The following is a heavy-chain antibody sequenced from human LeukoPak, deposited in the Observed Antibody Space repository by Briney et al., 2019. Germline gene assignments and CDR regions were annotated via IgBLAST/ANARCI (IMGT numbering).Heavy chain of an antibody. CDR1: GFTFSSYA. J-gene: IGHJ4*02. Sequence: WGSLRLSCSASGFTFSSYAMQWVRHAPGKGLEWVAVISYDGTNKYYADSVKGRFTISRDNSKNTLYLQMNSLRAEDTAVYYCASDATGDDILTGPKAYWGQGTLATVSS. CDR3: ASDATGDDILTGPKAY. CDR2: ISYDGTNK. D-gene: IGHD3-9*01. V-gene: IGHV3-30-3*01.